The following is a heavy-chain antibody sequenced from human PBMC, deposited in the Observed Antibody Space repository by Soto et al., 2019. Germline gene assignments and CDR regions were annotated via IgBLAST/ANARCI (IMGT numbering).Heavy chain of an antibody. V-gene: IGHV4-34*01. D-gene: IGHD3-22*01. CDR3: ARGRRYYDSSERSFDY. CDR1: GGSFSGYY. Sequence: SETLSLTCAVYGGSFSGYYWSWIRQPPGKGLEWIGEINHSGSTNYNPSLKSRVTISVDTSKNQFSLKLSSVTAADTAVYYCARGRRYYDSSERSFDYWGQGTLVTVSS. J-gene: IGHJ4*02. CDR2: INHSGST.